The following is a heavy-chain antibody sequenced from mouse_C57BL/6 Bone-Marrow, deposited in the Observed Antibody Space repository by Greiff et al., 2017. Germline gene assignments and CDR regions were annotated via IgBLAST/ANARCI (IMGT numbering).Heavy chain of an antibody. CDR1: GYTFTSYW. J-gene: IGHJ2*01. CDR3: AREGITTVVGNFDY. Sequence: QVQLQQPGAELVKPGASVKLSCKASGYTFTSYWMQWVKQRPGQGLEWIGEIDPSDSYTNYNQKFKGKATLPVDTSSSEAYMQLSSLTSEDSAVYYCAREGITTVVGNFDYWGQGTTLTVSS. D-gene: IGHD1-1*01. V-gene: IGHV1-50*01. CDR2: IDPSDSYT.